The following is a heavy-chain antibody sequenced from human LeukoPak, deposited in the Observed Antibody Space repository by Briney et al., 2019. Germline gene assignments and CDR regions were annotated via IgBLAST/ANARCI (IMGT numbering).Heavy chain of an antibody. CDR3: ARVRWLDVVATIDVLDDAFDI. CDR1: GGSFSVYY. Sequence: PSETLSLTCAVYGGSFSVYYWSWIRQPPGKGLEWIGEINHSGSTNYNPSLKSRVTISVDTSKNQFSLKLSSVTAADTAVYYCARVRWLDVVATIDVLDDAFDIWGQGTMVTVSS. D-gene: IGHD5-12*01. CDR2: INHSGST. V-gene: IGHV4-34*01. J-gene: IGHJ3*02.